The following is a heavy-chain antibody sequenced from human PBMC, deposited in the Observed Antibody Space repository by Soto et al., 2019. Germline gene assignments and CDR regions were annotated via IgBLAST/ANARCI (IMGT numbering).Heavy chain of an antibody. CDR2: IYYSGST. Sequence: TSETLSLTCTVSGGSISSYYWSWIRQPPGKGLEWIGYIYYSGSTNYNPSLKSRVTISVDTSKNQFSLKLSSVTAADTAVYYCARTPRSGYPYNWFDPWGQGTLVTVSS. CDR1: GGSISSYY. J-gene: IGHJ5*02. D-gene: IGHD3-3*01. CDR3: ARTPRSGYPYNWFDP. V-gene: IGHV4-59*01.